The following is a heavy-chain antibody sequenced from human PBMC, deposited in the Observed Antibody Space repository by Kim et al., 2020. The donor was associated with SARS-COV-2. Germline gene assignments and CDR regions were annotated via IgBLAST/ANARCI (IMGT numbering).Heavy chain of an antibody. V-gene: IGHV6-1*01. Sequence: SQTLSLTCAISGDSVSSNSVAWNWIRQSPSRGLEWLGRTYYRSKWYNDYAVSVKSRLTITPDTSTTQFSLPLSSVRPEAPAIYYCARSYSGTYHSWVQGT. D-gene: IGHD1-26*01. CDR2: TYYRSKWYN. CDR1: GDSVSSNSVA. J-gene: IGHJ4*02. CDR3: ARSYSGTYHS.